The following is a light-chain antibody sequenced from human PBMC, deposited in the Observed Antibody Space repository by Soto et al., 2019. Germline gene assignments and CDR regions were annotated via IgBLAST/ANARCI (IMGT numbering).Light chain of an antibody. CDR3: QQYRSWPSP. CDR1: QSVDIN. J-gene: IGKJ1*01. CDR2: GAS. V-gene: IGKV3-15*01. Sequence: EIVLTQSPATLSVSPEERVTLSCRASQSVDINLAWYQQKPGQPPRLLIYGASTRATDMSGTFSGRGSGTEFTLTVSRLRPEDFEVCYCQQYRSWPSPFGQGTKVEMK.